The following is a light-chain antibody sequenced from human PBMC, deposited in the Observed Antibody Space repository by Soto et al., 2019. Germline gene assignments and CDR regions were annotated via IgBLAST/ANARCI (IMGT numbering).Light chain of an antibody. CDR2: AAS. CDR1: QSISSY. CDR3: QQSCITPYT. V-gene: IGKV1-39*01. Sequence: DIQMTQSPSSLSASVGDRVTITCRANQSISSYLHWYQQKPGKAPKLLIYAASSLQSGVPSRFSGSGSGTDFTLTISSLQPEDFATYYCQQSCITPYTFGQGTKLEIK. J-gene: IGKJ2*01.